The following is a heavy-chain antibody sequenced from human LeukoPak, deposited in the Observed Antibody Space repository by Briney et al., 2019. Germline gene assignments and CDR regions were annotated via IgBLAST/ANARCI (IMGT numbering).Heavy chain of an antibody. V-gene: IGHV1-2*02. CDR1: GYTFTGYY. D-gene: IGHD2-2*01. CDR3: ARGDIVVVPAAYNWFDP. Sequence: ASVKVSCKASGYTFTGYYIHWVRQAPGQGLEWMGWINPNSGGTNYAQKFQGRVTMTRDTSISTAYMELSRLRSDDTAVYYCARGDIVVVPAAYNWFDPWGQGTLVTASS. CDR2: INPNSGGT. J-gene: IGHJ5*02.